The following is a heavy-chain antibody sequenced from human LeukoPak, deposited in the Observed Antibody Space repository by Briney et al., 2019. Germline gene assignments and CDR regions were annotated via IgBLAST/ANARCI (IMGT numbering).Heavy chain of an antibody. D-gene: IGHD3-22*01. CDR1: GNSFTSYW. V-gene: IGHV5-51*01. Sequence: GESLKISCKGSGNSFTSYWIGWVRQMSGKGLEWMGIIYLGDSDTRYSPSFQGQVTISADKSISTAYLQWSGLKASDTAMYYCARVTRYYDSRGPEYFDFWGQGTLVTVSS. CDR2: IYLGDSDT. CDR3: ARVTRYYDSRGPEYFDF. J-gene: IGHJ4*02.